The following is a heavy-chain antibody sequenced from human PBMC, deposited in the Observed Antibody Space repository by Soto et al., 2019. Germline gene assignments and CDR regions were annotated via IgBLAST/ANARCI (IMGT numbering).Heavy chain of an antibody. CDR2: IYYSGST. CDR3: ASALNSGSYYALGFMLPFDY. J-gene: IGHJ4*02. CDR1: GGSISSGGYY. Sequence: PSETLSLTCTVSGGSISSGGYYWSWIRQHPGKGLEWIGYIYYSGSTYYNPSLKSRVTISVDTSKNQFSLKLSSVTAADTAVYYCASALNSGSYYALGFMLPFDYWGQGTLVTVSS. V-gene: IGHV4-31*03. D-gene: IGHD1-26*01.